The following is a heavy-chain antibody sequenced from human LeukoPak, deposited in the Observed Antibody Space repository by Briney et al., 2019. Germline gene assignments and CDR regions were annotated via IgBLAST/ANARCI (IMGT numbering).Heavy chain of an antibody. J-gene: IGHJ4*02. CDR3: AKGDVPRTVDY. Sequence: GGSLRLSCAASGFTFGSYAMNWVRQAPGKGLEWVSSISGSGSGTYYADSVKGRFTISRDNSKNTLYLQMDSLRAEDTATYYCAKGDVPRTVDYWAREPWSPSPQ. D-gene: IGHD3/OR15-3a*01. CDR1: GFTFGSYA. CDR2: ISGSGSGT. V-gene: IGHV3-23*01.